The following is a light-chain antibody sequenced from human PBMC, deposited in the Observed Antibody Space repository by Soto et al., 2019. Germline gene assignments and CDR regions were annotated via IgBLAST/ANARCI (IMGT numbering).Light chain of an antibody. J-gene: IGKJ4*01. CDR2: GAS. Sequence: DIVLTQSPGTLSLSPGERAALSCRASQSVSSSYLAWYQQKPGQAPRHLIYGASNRATGVPDRFSGSGSGTDFTLTISRLEPEDFAVYYCQQYDNSPLTFGGGTKVEIK. CDR1: QSVSSSY. V-gene: IGKV3-20*01. CDR3: QQYDNSPLT.